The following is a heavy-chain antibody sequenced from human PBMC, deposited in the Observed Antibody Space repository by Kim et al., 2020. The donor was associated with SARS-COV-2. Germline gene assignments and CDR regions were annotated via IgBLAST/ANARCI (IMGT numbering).Heavy chain of an antibody. D-gene: IGHD3-10*01. J-gene: IGHJ4*01. V-gene: IGHV4-59*01. Sequence: SETLSLTCTVSGGSISSYYWSWIRQPPGKGLEWIGYIYYSGSTNYNPSLKSRVTISVDTSKNQFSLKLSSVTAADTAVYYCARVKVREANFAVIAEYYFDDWGHEPLVIVSS. CDR2: IYYSGST. CDR3: ARVKVREANFAVIAEYYFDD. CDR1: GGSISSYY.